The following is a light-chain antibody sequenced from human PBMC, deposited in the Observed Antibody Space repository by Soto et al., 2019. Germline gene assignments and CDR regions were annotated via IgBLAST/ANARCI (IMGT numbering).Light chain of an antibody. CDR2: DAS. Sequence: EIVLTQSPATLSLSPGERATLSCRASQSVKTFLVWYQQRPGQAPRLLIYDASNRATGIPARFSGSGSGTDFTLTISSLEPEDFAVYYCLQRSNWPWTFGQGTKVDIK. CDR3: LQRSNWPWT. CDR1: QSVKTF. J-gene: IGKJ1*01. V-gene: IGKV3-11*01.